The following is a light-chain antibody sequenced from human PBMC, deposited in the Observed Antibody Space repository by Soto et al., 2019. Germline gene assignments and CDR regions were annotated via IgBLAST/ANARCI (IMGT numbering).Light chain of an antibody. CDR1: SSDVGGYKY. V-gene: IGLV2-8*01. Sequence: QSALTQPPSASGSPGQSVTISCTGTSSDVGGYKYVSWYQQHPGKAPKLMIFEVNKRPSGVPDRFSGTKSGNTASLTVSGLQAEDEADYYCSSYAAINNLWVFGTGTKLTVL. J-gene: IGLJ1*01. CDR2: EVN. CDR3: SSYAAINNLWV.